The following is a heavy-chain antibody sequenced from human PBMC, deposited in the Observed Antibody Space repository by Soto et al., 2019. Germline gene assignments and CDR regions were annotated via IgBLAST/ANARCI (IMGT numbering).Heavy chain of an antibody. CDR2: ISGSGGST. Sequence: EVQLLESGGGLVQPGGSLRLSCAASGFTFSSYAMSWVRQAPGKGLEWVSAISGSGGSTYYADSVKGRFTISRDNSKXXXYLXXXXLRAXDXXXYXCAKGDAGYYVCWGQGTLVTVSS. CDR1: GFTFSSYA. J-gene: IGHJ4*02. D-gene: IGHD3-9*01. CDR3: AKGDAGYYVC. V-gene: IGHV3-23*01.